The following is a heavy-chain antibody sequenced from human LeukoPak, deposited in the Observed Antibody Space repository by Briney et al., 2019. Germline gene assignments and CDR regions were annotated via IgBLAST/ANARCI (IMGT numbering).Heavy chain of an antibody. Sequence: SQTLSLTCNVSGDSISSGGYYWSWIRQPPGKGLEWIGYIYYSGSTNYNPSLKSRVTISVDTSKNQFSLKLSSVTAADTAVYYCAREGLGLLYAFDIWGQGTMVTVSS. D-gene: IGHD2-21*02. J-gene: IGHJ3*02. V-gene: IGHV4-61*08. CDR3: AREGLGLLYAFDI. CDR1: GDSISSGGYY. CDR2: IYYSGST.